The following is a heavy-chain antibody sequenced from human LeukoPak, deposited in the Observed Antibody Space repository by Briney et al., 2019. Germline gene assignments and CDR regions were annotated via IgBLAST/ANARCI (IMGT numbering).Heavy chain of an antibody. CDR1: GGSISNSSYY. V-gene: IGHV4-39*01. D-gene: IGHD3-22*01. J-gene: IGHJ2*01. CDR2: IYYSGTT. CDR3: ARQYYYDSDGYHWYFDL. Sequence: SETLSLTCTVSGGSISNSSYYWGWIRQPPGKGLEWIGSIYYSGTTYYSPSLKSRVTTSVDTSKNQFSLKLSSVTAADTAVYYCARQYYYDSDGYHWYFDLWGRGTLVTVSS.